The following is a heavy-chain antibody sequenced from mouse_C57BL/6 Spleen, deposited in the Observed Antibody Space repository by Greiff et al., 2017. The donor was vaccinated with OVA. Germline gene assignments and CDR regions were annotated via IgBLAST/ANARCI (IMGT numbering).Heavy chain of an antibody. CDR2: IDPSDSET. CDR3: ARVSGNLPFAY. CDR1: GYTFTSYW. Sequence: QVQLQQPGAELVRPGSSVKLSCKASGYTFTSYWMHWVKQRPIQGLEWIGNIDPSDSETHYNQKFKDKATLTVDKSSSTAYMQLSSLTSEDSAVYYCARVSGNLPFAYWGQGTLVTVSA. J-gene: IGHJ3*01. D-gene: IGHD1-3*01. V-gene: IGHV1-52*01.